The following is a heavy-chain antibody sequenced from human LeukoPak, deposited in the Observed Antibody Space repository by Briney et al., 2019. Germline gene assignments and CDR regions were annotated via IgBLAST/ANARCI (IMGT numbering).Heavy chain of an antibody. CDR1: GFTFSGYS. D-gene: IGHD4-23*01. V-gene: IGHV3-21*01. CDR2: ISSSSSYI. CDR3: ARGPMVVTPIDY. J-gene: IGHJ4*02. Sequence: GGSLRLSCAASGFTFSGYSMNSVRQAPGKGLEWGSSISSSSSYIYYADSVKGRFTISRDNAKNSLYLQMNSLRAEDTAVYYCARGPMVVTPIDYWGQGTLVTVSS.